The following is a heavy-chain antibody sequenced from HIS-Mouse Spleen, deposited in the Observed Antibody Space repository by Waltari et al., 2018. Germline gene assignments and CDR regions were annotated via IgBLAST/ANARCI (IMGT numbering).Heavy chain of an antibody. CDR1: GFTVSSNY. V-gene: IGHV3-53*02. CDR2: SYSGGST. J-gene: IGHJ4*02. D-gene: IGHD3-10*01. Sequence: EVQLVETGGGLIQPGGSLRLSCAASGFTVSSNYMSWVRQAPGKGLEWLSVSYSGGSTYYADSVKGRFTISRDNSKNTLYLQMNSLRAEDTAVYYCARHYYYGSGSYYFDYWGQGTLVTVSS. CDR3: ARHYYYGSGSYYFDY.